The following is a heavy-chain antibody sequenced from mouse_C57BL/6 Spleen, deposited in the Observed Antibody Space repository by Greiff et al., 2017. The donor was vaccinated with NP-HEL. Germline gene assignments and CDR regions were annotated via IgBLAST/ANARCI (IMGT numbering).Heavy chain of an antibody. CDR3: ARSNAHEGFAY. CDR2: IDPSDSYT. V-gene: IGHV1-59*01. Sequence: QVQLQQPGAELVRPGTSVKLSCKASGYTFTSYWMHWVKQRPGQGLEWIGVIDPSDSYTNYNQKFKGKATLTVDTSSSTAYMQLSSLTSEDSAVYYCARSNAHEGFAYWGQGTLVTVSA. J-gene: IGHJ3*01. CDR1: GYTFTSYW.